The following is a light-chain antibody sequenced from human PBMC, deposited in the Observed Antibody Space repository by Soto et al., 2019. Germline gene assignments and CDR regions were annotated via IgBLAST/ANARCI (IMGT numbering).Light chain of an antibody. J-gene: IGKJ1*01. V-gene: IGKV1-5*03. CDR2: KAS. CDR1: QSISSW. CDR3: QQYNSYSS. Sequence: DIQMTQSPSTLSASVGDRVTITCRASQSISSWLAWYQQKPGKAPKLLIYKASSLESGVPTRFSGSGSGTAYPLTISSLQPDDVATYYCQQYNSYSSFGQGTKVEIK.